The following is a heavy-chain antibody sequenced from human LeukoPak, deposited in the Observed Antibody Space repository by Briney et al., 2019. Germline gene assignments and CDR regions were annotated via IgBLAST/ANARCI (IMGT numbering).Heavy chain of an antibody. CDR1: GGSISSSSYY. Sequence: PSETLSLTCTVSGGSISSSSYYWGWIRQPPGKGLEWIGSIYYSGSTYYNPSLKSRVTISADTSKNQFSLKLSSVTAADTAVYYCARHVLSGYLNYWYFDLWGRGTLVTVSS. J-gene: IGHJ2*01. CDR2: IYYSGST. CDR3: ARHVLSGYLNYWYFDL. V-gene: IGHV4-39*01. D-gene: IGHD3-3*01.